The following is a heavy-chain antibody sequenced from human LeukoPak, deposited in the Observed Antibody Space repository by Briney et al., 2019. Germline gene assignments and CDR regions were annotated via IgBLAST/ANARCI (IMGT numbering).Heavy chain of an antibody. D-gene: IGHD1-26*01. CDR3: ARATPYSGSYRWFDP. V-gene: IGHV4-34*01. CDR2: INHSGST. Sequence: PSETLSLTCAVYGGTFSDYYGGWIRQPPGKGLEWIGEINHSGSTNYNPSLKSRVTISVDTSKNQFSLKLSSVTAADTAVYYCARATPYSGSYRWFDPWGQGTLVTVSS. J-gene: IGHJ5*02. CDR1: GGTFSDYY.